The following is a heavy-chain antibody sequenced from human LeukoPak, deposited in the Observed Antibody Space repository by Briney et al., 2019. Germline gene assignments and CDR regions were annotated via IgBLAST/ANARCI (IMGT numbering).Heavy chain of an antibody. J-gene: IGHJ3*02. CDR1: GFTFSSYG. CDR2: IRYDGSNK. Sequence: SGGSLRLSCAASGFTFSSYGMHWVRQAPGKGLEWVAFIRYDGSNKYYADSAKGRFTISRDNSKNTLYLQMNSLGAEDTAVYYCAKDQEWELYAFDIWGQGTMVTVSS. CDR3: AKDQEWELYAFDI. D-gene: IGHD1-26*01. V-gene: IGHV3-30*02.